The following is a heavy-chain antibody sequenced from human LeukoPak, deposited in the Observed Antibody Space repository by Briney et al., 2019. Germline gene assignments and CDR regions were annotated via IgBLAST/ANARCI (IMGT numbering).Heavy chain of an antibody. D-gene: IGHD6-19*01. J-gene: IGHJ4*02. V-gene: IGHV3-33*08. CDR2: IWYDGSNK. CDR3: AGSIAVAGTIDY. Sequence: GGSLRLSCAASGFTLSNYWMHWVRQAPGKGLEWVAVIWYDGSNKYYADSVKGRFTISRDNSKNTLYLQMNSLRAEDTAVYYCAGSIAVAGTIDYWGQGTLVTVSS. CDR1: GFTLSNYW.